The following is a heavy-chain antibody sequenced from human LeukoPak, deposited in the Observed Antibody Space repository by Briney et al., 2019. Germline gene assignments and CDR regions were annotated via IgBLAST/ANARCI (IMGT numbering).Heavy chain of an antibody. J-gene: IGHJ4*02. V-gene: IGHV4-39*01. Sequence: PSETLSLTCTVSGGSISSSSYYWGWIRQPPGKGLEWIGSIYYSGSTYYNPSLKSRVTISVDTSKNQFSLKLSSVTAADTAVYYCARHVSTIGESFCDYWGQGTLVTVSS. CDR2: IYYSGST. CDR1: GGSISSSSYY. CDR3: ARHVSTIGESFCDY. D-gene: IGHD2/OR15-2a*01.